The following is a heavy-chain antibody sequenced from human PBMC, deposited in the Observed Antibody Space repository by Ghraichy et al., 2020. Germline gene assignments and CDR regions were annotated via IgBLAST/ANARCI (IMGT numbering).Heavy chain of an antibody. J-gene: IGHJ3*02. V-gene: IGHV4-30-2*01. CDR1: GGSISSGGYS. Sequence: TLSLTCAVSGGSISSGGYSWSWIRQPPGKDLEWIGYIYHSGSTYYNPSLKSRVTISVDRSKNQFSLKLSSVTAADTAVYYCARESRNYDILTGYYIGAFDIWGQGTMVTVSS. CDR2: IYHSGST. D-gene: IGHD3-9*01. CDR3: ARESRNYDILTGYYIGAFDI.